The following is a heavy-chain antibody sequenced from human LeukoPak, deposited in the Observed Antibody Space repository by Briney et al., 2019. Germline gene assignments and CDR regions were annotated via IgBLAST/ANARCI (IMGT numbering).Heavy chain of an antibody. Sequence: GASVKVSCKASGGTFSSFAISWVRPAPGQGPEWMGGFIPIFGIPNYAPKFQGRVTITADESTSTAYMELSSLRSEDTAVYYCARPIKDARYCSSTSCYGFDAWGQGTLVTVSS. V-gene: IGHV1-69*13. CDR1: GGTFSSFA. J-gene: IGHJ3*01. CDR3: ARPIKDARYCSSTSCYGFDA. D-gene: IGHD2-2*01. CDR2: FIPIFGIP.